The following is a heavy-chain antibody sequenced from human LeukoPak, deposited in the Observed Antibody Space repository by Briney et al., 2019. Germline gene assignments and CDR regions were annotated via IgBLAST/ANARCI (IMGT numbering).Heavy chain of an antibody. Sequence: ASVKVSFKAAGYTFTDYDMHWVRQAPGQGLEWMGWINPNSGGTNYAQKFQGRVTMTRDTSISTAYMELSRLSSDDTAVYYCARDARYDILTGYPDYWGQGTLVTVSS. CDR3: ARDARYDILTGYPDY. CDR2: INPNSGGT. D-gene: IGHD3-9*01. V-gene: IGHV1-2*02. J-gene: IGHJ4*02. CDR1: GYTFTDYD.